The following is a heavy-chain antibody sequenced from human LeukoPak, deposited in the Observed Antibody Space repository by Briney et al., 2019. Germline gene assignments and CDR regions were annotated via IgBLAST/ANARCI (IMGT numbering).Heavy chain of an antibody. V-gene: IGHV7-4-1*02. Sequence: ASVKVSCKASGYSFNSQGMNWVRQAPGQGLEWMGWINTDSGNPTYAQGFTGRFVFSLDSAVSTAYLQISNLMPEDTGKYYCVKEILRFDLWGQGAMVTVSS. J-gene: IGHJ3*01. CDR3: VKEILRFDL. CDR1: GYSFNSQG. CDR2: INTDSGNP.